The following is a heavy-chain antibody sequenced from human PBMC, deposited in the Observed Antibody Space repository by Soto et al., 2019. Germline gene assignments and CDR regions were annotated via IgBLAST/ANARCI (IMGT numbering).Heavy chain of an antibody. J-gene: IGHJ4*02. CDR3: ARDTNGLHY. CDR2: INTDGSIT. V-gene: IGHV3-74*01. Sequence: EVQLVEFGGGLVQPGGSLRLSCAASGLIFSNYKMHWVRQAPGKGLVWVSRINTDGSITDYADSVKGRFTVSRDNAKNTRYLQMNSLTADDTAVYYCARDTNGLHYWGQGTLVTVSS. D-gene: IGHD2-8*01. CDR1: GLIFSNYK.